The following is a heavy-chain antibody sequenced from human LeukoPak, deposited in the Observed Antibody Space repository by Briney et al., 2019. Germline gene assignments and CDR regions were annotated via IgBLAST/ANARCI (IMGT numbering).Heavy chain of an antibody. D-gene: IGHD3-10*01. J-gene: IGHJ4*02. Sequence: GGSLRLFCAASGSTFSSYAMSWVRQAPGKGLEWVSAISGSGGSTYYADSVKGRFTISRDNSKNTLYLQMNSLRAEDTAVYYCAKGTITPIYGSGSVYDYWGQGTLVTVSS. V-gene: IGHV3-23*01. CDR2: ISGSGGST. CDR3: AKGTITPIYGSGSVYDY. CDR1: GSTFSSYA.